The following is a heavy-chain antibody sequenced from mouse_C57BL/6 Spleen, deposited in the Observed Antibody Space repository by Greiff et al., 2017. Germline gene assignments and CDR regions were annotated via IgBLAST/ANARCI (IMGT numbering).Heavy chain of an antibody. CDR1: GYAFSSYW. J-gene: IGHJ3*01. D-gene: IGHD1-1*01. CDR2: IYPGDGDT. Sequence: VKLQESGAELVKPGASVKISCKASGYAFSSYWMNWVKQRPGKGLEWIGQIYPGDGDTNYNGKFKGKATLTADKSSSTAYMQLSSLTSEDSAVYFCAREGVYYYGSSPWFAYWGQGTLVTVSA. CDR3: AREGVYYYGSSPWFAY. V-gene: IGHV1-80*01.